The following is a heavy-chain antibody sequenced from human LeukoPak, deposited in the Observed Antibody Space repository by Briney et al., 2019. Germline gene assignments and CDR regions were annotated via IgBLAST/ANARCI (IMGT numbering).Heavy chain of an antibody. CDR3: ARDRTTDYGDEVGLDY. V-gene: IGHV1-18*01. Sequence: VASVKVSCKASGYTFTSYGISWVQQAPGQGLEWMGRISAYNGNTNYAQKLQGRVTMTTDTSTSTASMELRSLRSDDTAVYYCARDRTTDYGDEVGLDYWGQGTLVTVSS. CDR1: GYTFTSYG. J-gene: IGHJ4*02. D-gene: IGHD4-17*01. CDR2: ISAYNGNT.